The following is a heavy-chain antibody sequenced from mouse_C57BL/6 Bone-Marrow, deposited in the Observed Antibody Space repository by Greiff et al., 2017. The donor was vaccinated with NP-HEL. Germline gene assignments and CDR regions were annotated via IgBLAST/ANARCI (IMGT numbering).Heavy chain of an antibody. D-gene: IGHD1-1*01. Sequence: EVKLMESGGGLVQPGGSLKLSCAASGFTFSDYGMAWVRQAPRKGPEWVAFISNLAYSIYYADTVTGRFTISREHAKNTLYLEMSSLRSEDTAMYYCARRESYYGSPWYFDVWGTGTTVTVSS. CDR3: ARRESYYGSPWYFDV. CDR1: GFTFSDYG. J-gene: IGHJ1*03. CDR2: ISNLAYSI. V-gene: IGHV5-15*04.